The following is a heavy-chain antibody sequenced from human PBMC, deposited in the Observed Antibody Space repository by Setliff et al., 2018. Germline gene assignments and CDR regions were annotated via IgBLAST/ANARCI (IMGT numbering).Heavy chain of an antibody. CDR3: ARDLDGGNGHDL. V-gene: IGHV3-48*01. CDR1: GFTFSSYS. CDR2: ISASSSTI. D-gene: IGHD2-15*01. Sequence: HPGGSLRLSCAASGFTFSSYSMNWVRQAPGKGLEWVSYISASSSTIYYSGSVKGRFTISRDNAKNSLFLQMNGLRADDTAVYYCARDLDGGNGHDLWGRGTLVTVSS. J-gene: IGHJ5*02.